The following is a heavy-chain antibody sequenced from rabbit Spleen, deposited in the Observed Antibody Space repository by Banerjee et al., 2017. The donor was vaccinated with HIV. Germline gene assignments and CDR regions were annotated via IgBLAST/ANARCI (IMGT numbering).Heavy chain of an antibody. Sequence: QQLVESGGGLVKPGASLTLTCTASGFSFSTSYDPCWVRQAPGKGLEWIGCIYTGNSKTYYAGWAKGRFIISKASSTTVTLQVTSLTAADTATYFCARDSGTSFSSYGMDLWGPGTLVTVS. CDR1: GFSFSTSYD. J-gene: IGHJ6*01. V-gene: IGHV1S40*01. CDR2: IYTGNSKT. CDR3: ARDSGTSFSSYGMDL. D-gene: IGHD8-1*01.